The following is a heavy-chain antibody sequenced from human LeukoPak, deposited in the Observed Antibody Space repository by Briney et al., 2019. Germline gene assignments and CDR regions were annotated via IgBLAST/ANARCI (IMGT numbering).Heavy chain of an antibody. CDR2: IYTTGNT. D-gene: IGHD3-10*01. CDR3: ARGADYYGSGTHIN. CDR1: GESISDYY. V-gene: IGHV4-4*07. Sequence: PSETLSLTCTVSGESISDYYWSWIRQPAGKRLEWIGRIYTTGNTDYNPSLKSRVTVSVDTSNNRFSLKLSSVTAADTAVYYCARGADYYGSGTHINWGQGTLVTVSS. J-gene: IGHJ4*02.